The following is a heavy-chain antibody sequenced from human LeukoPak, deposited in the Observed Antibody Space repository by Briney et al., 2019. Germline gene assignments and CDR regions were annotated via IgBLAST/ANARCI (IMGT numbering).Heavy chain of an antibody. Sequence: SQTLSLTCTVSGASISSGDYYWSWIRQPPGKGLEWIGYIYYSGSTSYNPSLKSRLTISVDTSKNQFSLKLSSVTAADTAVYYCARAGYSYGYNYWGQGTLVTVSS. CDR1: GASISSGDYY. CDR2: IYYSGST. D-gene: IGHD5-18*01. J-gene: IGHJ4*02. V-gene: IGHV4-30-4*01. CDR3: ARAGYSYGYNY.